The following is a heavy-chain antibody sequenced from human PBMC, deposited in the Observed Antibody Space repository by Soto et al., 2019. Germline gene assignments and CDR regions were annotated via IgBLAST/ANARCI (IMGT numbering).Heavy chain of an antibody. CDR3: ARWGLSFGIVLPLDT. CDR2: ISAYNGNT. CDR1: GYTFTSYG. J-gene: IGHJ5*02. D-gene: IGHD2-8*01. V-gene: IGHV1-18*03. Sequence: ASVKVSCKASGYTFTSYGISWVRHAPGQGLEWMGWISAYNGNTNYAQKLQGRVTMTTDTSTSTAYMELRRLRSDDMAVYYCARWGLSFGIVLPLDTWGQGTLVTVSS.